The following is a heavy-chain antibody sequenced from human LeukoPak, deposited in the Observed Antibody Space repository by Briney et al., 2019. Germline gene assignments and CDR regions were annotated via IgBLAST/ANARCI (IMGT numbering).Heavy chain of an antibody. Sequence: ASVKVSCKASGDTFTSYYMHWVRQAPGQGLEWMGIINPSGDSTSSAQTFQGRVTMTRDTSINTAYMELSSLRSDDAAVYYCARGISSGWTAVDYWGQGTLVTVSS. J-gene: IGHJ4*02. V-gene: IGHV1-46*01. D-gene: IGHD6-19*01. CDR1: GDTFTSYY. CDR3: ARGISSGWTAVDY. CDR2: INPSGDST.